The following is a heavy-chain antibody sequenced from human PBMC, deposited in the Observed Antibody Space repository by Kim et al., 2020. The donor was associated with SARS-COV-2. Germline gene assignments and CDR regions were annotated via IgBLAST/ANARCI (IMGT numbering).Heavy chain of an antibody. CDR3: AKDIAVAGISIPGDWYFDL. CDR2: ISGSGGST. J-gene: IGHJ2*01. V-gene: IGHV3-23*01. D-gene: IGHD6-19*01. CDR1: GFTFSSYA. Sequence: GGSLRLSCAASGFTFSSYAMSWVRQAPGKGLEWVSAISGSGGSTYYADSVKGRFTISRDNSKNTLYLQMNSLRAEDTAVYYCAKDIAVAGISIPGDWYFDLWGRGTLVTVSS.